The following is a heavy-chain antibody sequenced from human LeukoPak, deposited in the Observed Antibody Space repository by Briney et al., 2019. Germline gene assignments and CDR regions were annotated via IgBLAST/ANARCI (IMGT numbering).Heavy chain of an antibody. J-gene: IGHJ4*02. CDR3: ACSSGPQYYFDY. D-gene: IGHD6-19*01. Sequence: ASVKVSCKASGGTFSSYAISWARQAPGQGLEWMGGIIPIFGTANYAQKFQGRVTITADESTSTAYMELSSLRSEDTAVYYCACSSGPQYYFDYWGQGTLVTVSS. V-gene: IGHV1-69*01. CDR1: GGTFSSYA. CDR2: IIPIFGTA.